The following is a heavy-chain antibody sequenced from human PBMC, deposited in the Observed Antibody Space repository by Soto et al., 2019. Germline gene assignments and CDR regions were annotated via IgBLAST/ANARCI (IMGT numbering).Heavy chain of an antibody. D-gene: IGHD3-10*01. CDR1: GGIFSTYA. CDR3: ARDPDYYRSGNYYNRIDC. Sequence: QVQLVQSGAEVKKPGSSVKVSCKASGGIFSTYAISWLPQAPGQELEWVGGIIPLVGTPNYAQRIQGRVTITADESKSTAYVELHRLRSEDTAVYYCARDPDYYRSGNYYNRIDCWGQGTLVTVSS. J-gene: IGHJ4*02. CDR2: IIPLVGTP. V-gene: IGHV1-69*01.